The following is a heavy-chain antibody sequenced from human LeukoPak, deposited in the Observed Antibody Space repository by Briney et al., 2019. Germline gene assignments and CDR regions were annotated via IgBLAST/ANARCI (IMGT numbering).Heavy chain of an antibody. CDR2: VSGGGSNT. Sequence: GGSLRLSCAASGFTLSSYAMSWVRQAPGKGLEWVSGVSGGGSNTNYADSVRGRFTISRDNSKNTLYLQMNSLRAEDTAVYYCARDPLDNHDSSGDYPGDDYWGQGTLVTVSS. J-gene: IGHJ4*02. CDR1: GFTLSSYA. V-gene: IGHV3-23*01. D-gene: IGHD3-22*01. CDR3: ARDPLDNHDSSGDYPGDDY.